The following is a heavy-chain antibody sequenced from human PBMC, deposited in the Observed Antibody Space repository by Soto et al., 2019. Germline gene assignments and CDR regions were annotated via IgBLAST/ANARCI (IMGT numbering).Heavy chain of an antibody. J-gene: IGHJ6*02. V-gene: IGHV4-61*01. CDR2: IYYSGST. CDR1: GGSISSGCYY. Sequence: PSETLSLTCTFSGGSISSGCYYWSWIRQHPGKGLEWIGYIYYSGSTKYNPSLKSRVTISVDTSKNQFSLKLNSVTAADTAIYYCARDPHNYGMDVWGLGTTVTVSS. CDR3: ARDPHNYGMDV.